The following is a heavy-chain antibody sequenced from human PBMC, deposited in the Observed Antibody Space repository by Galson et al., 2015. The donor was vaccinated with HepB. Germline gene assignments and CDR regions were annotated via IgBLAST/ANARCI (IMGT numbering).Heavy chain of an antibody. CDR2: IRTDASNK. D-gene: IGHD3-10*01. CDR3: ARDHGYSGSGSFPQ. Sequence: SLRLSCAASGFIFSTHGMHWVRQAPGKGLEWVAFIRTDASNKYYADSVKGRFTISRDNSRNTLYLQMDSLRPEDTAVYYCARDHGYSGSGSFPQWGQGTLVTVSS. CDR1: GFIFSTHG. J-gene: IGHJ4*02. V-gene: IGHV3-30*02.